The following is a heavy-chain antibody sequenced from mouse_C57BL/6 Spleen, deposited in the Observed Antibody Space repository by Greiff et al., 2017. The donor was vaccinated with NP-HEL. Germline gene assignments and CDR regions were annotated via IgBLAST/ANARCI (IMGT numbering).Heavy chain of an antibody. V-gene: IGHV1-82*01. D-gene: IGHD1-1*01. J-gene: IGHJ1*03. Sequence: QVQLQQSGPELVKPGASVKISCKASGYAFSSSWMNWVKQRPGKGLEWIGRIYPGDGDTNYNGKFKGKATLTADKSSSTAYMQLSSLTSEDSAVYFCARHGSSYWYFDVWGTGTTVTDSS. CDR2: IYPGDGDT. CDR1: GYAFSSSW. CDR3: ARHGSSYWYFDV.